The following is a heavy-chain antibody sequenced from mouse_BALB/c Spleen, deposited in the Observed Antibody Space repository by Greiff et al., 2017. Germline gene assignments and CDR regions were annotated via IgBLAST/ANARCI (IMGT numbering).Heavy chain of an antibody. D-gene: IGHD4-1*01. CDR1: GYTFTNYW. Sequence: VQLQESGAELVRPGTSVKISCKASGYTFTNYWLGWVKQRPGHGLEWIGDIYPGGGYTNYNEKFKGKATLTADTSSSTAYMQLSSLTSEDSAVYFCARERTGMNYFDYWGQGTTLTVSS. V-gene: IGHV1-63*02. CDR3: ARERTGMNYFDY. CDR2: IYPGGGYT. J-gene: IGHJ2*01.